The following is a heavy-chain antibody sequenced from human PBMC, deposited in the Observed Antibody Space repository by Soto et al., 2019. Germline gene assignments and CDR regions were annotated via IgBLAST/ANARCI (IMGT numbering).Heavy chain of an antibody. V-gene: IGHV3-21*01. Sequence: GGSLRLSCAASGFTFSSYSMNWVRQAPGKGLEWVSSISSSSSYIYYSDSCKGRLTISGDNAKNSLYLQMNILIAEDTAVYYCARVNYDFWSGPTRDYYYMDVWGKGTTVTVSS. CDR1: GFTFSSYS. CDR3: ARVNYDFWSGPTRDYYYMDV. CDR2: ISSSSSYI. J-gene: IGHJ6*03. D-gene: IGHD3-3*01.